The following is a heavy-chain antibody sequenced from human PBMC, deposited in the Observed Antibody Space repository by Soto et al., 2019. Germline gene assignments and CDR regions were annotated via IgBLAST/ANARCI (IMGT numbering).Heavy chain of an antibody. CDR2: IYYSGST. D-gene: IGHD3-16*02. CDR1: GGSISSGDYY. CDR3: ARMKATFGGVIAAGYFDY. Sequence: QVQLQESGPGLVKPSQTLSLTCTVSGGSISSGDYYWSWIRQPPGKGLEWIGYIYYSGSTYYNPSLKSRVTISVDTSKNQFSLKLSSVTAADTAVYYCARMKATFGGVIAAGYFDYWGQGTLVTVSS. V-gene: IGHV4-30-4*01. J-gene: IGHJ4*02.